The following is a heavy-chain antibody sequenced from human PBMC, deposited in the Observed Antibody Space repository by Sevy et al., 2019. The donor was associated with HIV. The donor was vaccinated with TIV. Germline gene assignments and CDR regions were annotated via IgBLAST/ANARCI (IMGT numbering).Heavy chain of an antibody. J-gene: IGHJ5*02. CDR1: GFTFNKYW. V-gene: IGHV3-7*01. Sequence: GGSLRLSCTASGFTFNKYWMSWLRQAPGKGLEWVANIKQDGNEKYYVDSVKGRFTISRDNAKNSLYLEMNSLRAEDTAVYYCARGISTGWYSNWFDPWGQGTLVTVSS. D-gene: IGHD6-19*01. CDR3: ARGISTGWYSNWFDP. CDR2: IKQDGNEK.